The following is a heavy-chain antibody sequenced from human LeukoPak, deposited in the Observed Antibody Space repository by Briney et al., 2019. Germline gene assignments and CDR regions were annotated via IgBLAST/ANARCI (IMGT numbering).Heavy chain of an antibody. CDR3: ARRDIVVVPAAIIGAFDI. D-gene: IGHD2-2*02. J-gene: IGHJ3*02. V-gene: IGHV3-30*04. CDR1: GFTFNTYT. CDR2: ISYDGCNK. Sequence: GGSLRLSCAASGFTFNTYTMHWVRQAPGKGLEWVAVISYDGCNKYYADSVKGRFTISRDNAKNSLYLQMNSLRAEDTALYYCARRDIVVVPAAIIGAFDIWGQGTMVTVSS.